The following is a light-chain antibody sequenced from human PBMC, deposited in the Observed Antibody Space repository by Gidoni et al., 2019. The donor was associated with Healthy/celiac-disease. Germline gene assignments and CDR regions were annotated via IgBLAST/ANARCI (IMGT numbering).Light chain of an antibody. CDR1: QRGSSN. V-gene: IGKV3-15*01. Sequence: VMTQSPATLSLSPGERATLSCRASQRGSSNLAWYQQKPGQAPRLLIYGASTRATGIPARFSGSGSGTEFTLTISSLQSEDFAVYYCQQYNNWPRTFGQGTKVEIK. CDR2: GAS. J-gene: IGKJ1*01. CDR3: QQYNNWPRT.